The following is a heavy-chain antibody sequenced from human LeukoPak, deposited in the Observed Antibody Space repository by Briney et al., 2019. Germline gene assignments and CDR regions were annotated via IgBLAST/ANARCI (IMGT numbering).Heavy chain of an antibody. D-gene: IGHD5-12*01. V-gene: IGHV3-30*02. Sequence: GGSLRLSRAASGFTFSSYGMHWVRQAPGKGLEWVAFIRYDGSNKYYADSVKGRFTISRDNSKNTLYLQMNSLRAEDTAVYYCAKDTEIVATIDYYYYYGMDVWGQGTTVTVSS. CDR1: GFTFSSYG. CDR3: AKDTEIVATIDYYYYYGMDV. CDR2: IRYDGSNK. J-gene: IGHJ6*02.